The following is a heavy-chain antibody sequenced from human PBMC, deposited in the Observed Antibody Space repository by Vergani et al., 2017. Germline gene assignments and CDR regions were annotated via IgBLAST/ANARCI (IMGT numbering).Heavy chain of an antibody. D-gene: IGHD5-12*01. CDR3: ARVRPNSGYGWPQYYYCMDV. CDR1: GFTFSTHA. V-gene: IGHV3-23*01. Sequence: DVQLLQSGGDLVQPGGSLKLSCVASGFTFSTHAMSWVRQTPGKGLEWGSAIKNDGGKSHYADFVKGRYAISRDNSRNTLYLQMNSLRVEDTAVYYCARVRPNSGYGWPQYYYCMDVWGQGTTVTVSS. CDR2: IKNDGGKS. J-gene: IGHJ6*02.